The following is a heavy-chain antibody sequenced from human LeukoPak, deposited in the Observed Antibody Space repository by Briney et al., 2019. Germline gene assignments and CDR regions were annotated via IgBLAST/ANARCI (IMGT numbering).Heavy chain of an antibody. V-gene: IGHV3-23*01. CDR2: VSGSGGST. J-gene: IGHJ4*02. CDR1: GFTFSSYA. D-gene: IGHD4-17*01. CDR3: AGGDNPGYGDYDFDY. Sequence: GGSLRLSCAASGFTFSSYAMSWVRQAPGKGLEWVSGVSGSGGSTVHADPVKGRFTISRDNSKNTMYLQMNSLRAEDTAVYYCAGGDNPGYGDYDFDYWGQGTLVTVSS.